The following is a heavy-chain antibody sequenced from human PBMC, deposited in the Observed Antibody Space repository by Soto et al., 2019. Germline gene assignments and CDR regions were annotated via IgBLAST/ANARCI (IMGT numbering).Heavy chain of an antibody. CDR2: ISSSSSYI. Sequence: PGWSLRLSCAASGFTFSSYSMNWVRQAPGKGLEWVSSISSSSSYIYYADSVKGRFTISRDSSTNTVFLQMNSLRAEDTALYYCAQKSYGSWSMGCFDSWGQGTLVIVSP. V-gene: IGHV3-21*04. CDR3: AQKSYGSWSMGCFDS. J-gene: IGHJ4*02. CDR1: GFTFSSYS. D-gene: IGHD3-10*01.